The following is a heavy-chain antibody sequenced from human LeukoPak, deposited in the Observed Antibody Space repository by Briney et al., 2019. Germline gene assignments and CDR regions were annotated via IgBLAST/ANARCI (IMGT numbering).Heavy chain of an antibody. CDR2: ISYVGSDK. Sequence: GRSLRLSCAASGFTFSRYGMHWVRQAPGKGLEWVAFISYVGSDKYYADSVKGRFTISRDNSKNTLNLQMNSLGAEDTAVYYCASRSGYRQADGDFDYWGQGTLVTVSS. D-gene: IGHD3-22*01. CDR1: GFTFSRYG. V-gene: IGHV3-30*03. J-gene: IGHJ4*02. CDR3: ASRSGYRQADGDFDY.